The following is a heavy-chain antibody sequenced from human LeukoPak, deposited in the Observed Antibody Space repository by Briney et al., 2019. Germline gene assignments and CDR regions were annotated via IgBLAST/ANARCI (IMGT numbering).Heavy chain of an antibody. V-gene: IGHV1-69*04. CDR1: GGTFSSYA. Sequence: ASVKVSCKASGGTFSSYAISWVRQAPGQGLEWMGRIIPILGIANYAQKFQGRVTITADKSTSTAYMEQSSLRSEDTAVYYCARELYGSGSYYDYWGQGTLVTVSS. CDR2: IIPILGIA. J-gene: IGHJ4*02. D-gene: IGHD3-10*01. CDR3: ARELYGSGSYYDY.